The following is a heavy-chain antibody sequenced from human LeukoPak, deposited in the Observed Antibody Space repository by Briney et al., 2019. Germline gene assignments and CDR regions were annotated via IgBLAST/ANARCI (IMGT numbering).Heavy chain of an antibody. J-gene: IGHJ6*03. CDR1: GFTFSSYW. Sequence: PGGSLRLSCAASGFTFSSYWMSWVRQAPGKGLECVANIKEDGSEEYYVDSVKGRFSISRDNAKNTLYLQMNSLRAEDTAVYYCAKGPYYYMDVWGKGTTVTVSS. V-gene: IGHV3-7*01. CDR3: AKGPYYYMDV. CDR2: IKEDGSEE.